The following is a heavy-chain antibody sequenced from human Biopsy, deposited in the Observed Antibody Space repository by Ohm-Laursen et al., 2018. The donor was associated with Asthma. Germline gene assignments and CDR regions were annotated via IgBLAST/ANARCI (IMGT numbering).Heavy chain of an antibody. V-gene: IGHV3-33*01. CDR3: EREGHEYCSSTSCASFDY. D-gene: IGHD2-2*01. CDR1: GFTFSSYG. Sequence: SLRLSCAASGFTFSSYGMHWVRQAPGKGLEWVAVIWYDGSNKYYADSVKGRFTISRDNSKNTLYLQMNSLRAEDTAVYYCEREGHEYCSSTSCASFDYWGQGTLVTVSS. CDR2: IWYDGSNK. J-gene: IGHJ4*02.